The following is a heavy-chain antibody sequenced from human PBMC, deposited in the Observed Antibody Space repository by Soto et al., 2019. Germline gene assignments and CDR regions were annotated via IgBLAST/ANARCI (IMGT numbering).Heavy chain of an antibody. J-gene: IGHJ5*02. CDR2: IRSKAYGGTT. CDR3: SREYYYDSSGYYSSLYNWFDP. Sequence: GGSLRLSCTGSGFTFGDYAMSWFRQAPGKGLEWVGFIRSKAYGGTTEYAASVKGRFTISRDDSKSIAYLQMNSLKTEDTAVYYCSREYYYDSSGYYSSLYNWFDPWVQGTLVTVSS. D-gene: IGHD3-22*01. V-gene: IGHV3-49*03. CDR1: GFTFGDYA.